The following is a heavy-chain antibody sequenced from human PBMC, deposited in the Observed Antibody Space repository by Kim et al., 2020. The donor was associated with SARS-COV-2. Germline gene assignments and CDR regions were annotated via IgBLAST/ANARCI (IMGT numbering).Heavy chain of an antibody. Sequence: GGSLRLSCAASGFTFDDYGMSWVRQAPGKGLEWVSGINWNGGSTGYADSVKGRFTISRDNAKNSLYLQMNSLRAEDTALYHCARRITMVRGVINYYYYGMDVWGQGTTVTVSS. CDR2: INWNGGST. J-gene: IGHJ6*02. CDR1: GFTFDDYG. V-gene: IGHV3-20*01. CDR3: ARRITMVRGVINYYYYGMDV. D-gene: IGHD3-10*01.